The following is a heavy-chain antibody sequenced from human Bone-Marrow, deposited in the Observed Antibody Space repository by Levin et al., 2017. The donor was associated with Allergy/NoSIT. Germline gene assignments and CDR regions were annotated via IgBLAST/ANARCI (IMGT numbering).Heavy chain of an antibody. D-gene: IGHD3-22*01. V-gene: IGHV3-49*03. Sequence: PGGSLRLSCTASGFTFGDYAMSWFRQAPGKGLEWVGFIRSKAYGGTTEYAASVKGRFTISRDDSKSIAYLQMNSLKTEDTAVYYCTRAYYYDSTWPSHLYYWGQGTLVTVSS. J-gene: IGHJ4*02. CDR2: IRSKAYGGTT. CDR3: TRAYYYDSTWPSHLYY. CDR1: GFTFGDYA.